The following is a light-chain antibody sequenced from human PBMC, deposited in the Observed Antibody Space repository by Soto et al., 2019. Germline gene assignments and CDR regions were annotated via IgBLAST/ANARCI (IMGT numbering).Light chain of an antibody. CDR3: QQYNNWLT. CDR2: AAS. Sequence: EMVMTQSPCTLSVSPGERVTISCRASQSVSTDLAWYQVKPCQAPRLVIYAASTRATGIPARFSGSGSGTEFTLTISSLDYEDFAVYYCQQYNNWLTFGQGTRLEIK. CDR1: QSVSTD. J-gene: IGKJ5*01. V-gene: IGKV3-15*01.